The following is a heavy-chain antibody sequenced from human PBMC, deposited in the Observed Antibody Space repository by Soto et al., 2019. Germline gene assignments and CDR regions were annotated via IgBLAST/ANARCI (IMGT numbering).Heavy chain of an antibody. D-gene: IGHD6-13*01. Sequence: AASVKVSCKASGGTFSSYAISWVRQAPGQGLEWMGGIIPIFGTANYAQKFQGRVTITADESTSTAYMELSSLRSEDTAVYYCARDKGSSSKGGFDYWGQGTLVTVSS. V-gene: IGHV1-69*13. CDR2: IIPIFGTA. CDR3: ARDKGSSSKGGFDY. J-gene: IGHJ4*02. CDR1: GGTFSSYA.